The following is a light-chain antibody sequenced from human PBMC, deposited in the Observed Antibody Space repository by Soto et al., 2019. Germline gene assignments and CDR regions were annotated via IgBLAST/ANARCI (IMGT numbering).Light chain of an antibody. V-gene: IGKV3-11*01. Sequence: EIVLTQSPATLSLSPGERATLSCRASQSVSNYLAWYQHKPGQAPRLLISDASNRATGIPARFSGSGSGTDLTLTISSLEPEDFAVYYCQQRSNWPQLTFGGGTKVEVK. CDR3: QQRSNWPQLT. J-gene: IGKJ4*01. CDR2: DAS. CDR1: QSVSNY.